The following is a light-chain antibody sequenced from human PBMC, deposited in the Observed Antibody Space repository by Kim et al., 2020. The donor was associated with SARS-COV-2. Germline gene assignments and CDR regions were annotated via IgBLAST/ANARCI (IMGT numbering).Light chain of an antibody. J-gene: IGLJ3*02. CDR1: SSNIGSNT. Sequence: QSVLTQPPSASGTPGQRVTISCSGSSSNIGSNTVNWYQQLPGTAPKLLIYSNNQRPSGVPDRFSGSKSGTSASLAISGLQSEEEADYYCAAWDDSLNGQVFGGGTQLTVL. V-gene: IGLV1-44*01. CDR2: SNN. CDR3: AAWDDSLNGQV.